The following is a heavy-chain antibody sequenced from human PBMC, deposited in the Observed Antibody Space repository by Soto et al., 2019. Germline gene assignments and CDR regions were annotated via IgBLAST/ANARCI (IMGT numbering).Heavy chain of an antibody. J-gene: IGHJ4*02. V-gene: IGHV1-18*01. CDR3: ARRRVRPGELLFNY. CDR2: ISAYNGNT. Sequence: QVQLVQSGAEVKKPGASVKVSCKTSGYTFNSYGISWVRQAPGQGLEWMGWISAYNGNTNNAQKLQGRVIMTTDTPTRTAYMKLMTPRTDDTAVYYCARRRVRPGELLFNYWGLRTLVTVSS. CDR1: GYTFNSYG. D-gene: IGHD3-10*01.